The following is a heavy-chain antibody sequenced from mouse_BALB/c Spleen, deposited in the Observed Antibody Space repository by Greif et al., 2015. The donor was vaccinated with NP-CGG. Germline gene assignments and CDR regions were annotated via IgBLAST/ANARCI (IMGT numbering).Heavy chain of an antibody. CDR1: GYTFTSYW. V-gene: IGHV1S81*02. CDR3: ARYEGYDGGVYFDY. D-gene: IGHD2-14*01. CDR2: INPSNGRT. Sequence: QVQLQQSGAELVKPGASVKLSCKASGYTFTSYWMHWVKQRPGQGLEWIGEINPSNGRTNYNEKFKSKATLTVDKSSSTAYMQLSSLTSEDSAVYYCARYEGYDGGVYFDYWGQGTTLTVSS. J-gene: IGHJ2*01.